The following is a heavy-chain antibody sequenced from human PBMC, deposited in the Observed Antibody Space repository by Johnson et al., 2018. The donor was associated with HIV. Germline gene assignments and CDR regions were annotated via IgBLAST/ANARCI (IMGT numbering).Heavy chain of an antibody. V-gene: IGHV3-11*04. CDR2: ISSTGSSI. J-gene: IGHJ3*02. CDR1: GFTFSDYY. D-gene: IGHD5-24*01. Sequence: QVQLMESGGGLVQPGGSPRLSCAASGFTFSDYYMSWIRQPPGKGLEWVSYISSTGSSIKYVDSVKGRFTISRDNPKNSLYLQMNSLRAEDTAVYYCAREMAWEDAFDIWGQGTMVTVSS. CDR3: AREMAWEDAFDI.